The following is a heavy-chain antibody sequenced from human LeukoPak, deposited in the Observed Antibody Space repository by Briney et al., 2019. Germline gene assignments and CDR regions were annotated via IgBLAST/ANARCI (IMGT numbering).Heavy chain of an antibody. CDR1: GGTFSSYA. CDR3: ARDDGSSSWDYYYMDV. J-gene: IGHJ6*03. CDR2: IIPIFGTA. V-gene: IGHV1-69*05. Sequence: SVKVSCKASGGTFSSYAISWVRQAPGQGLEWMGGIIPIFGTANYAQKFQGRVTITTDESTSTAYMELSSLSSEDTAVYYCARDDGSSSWDYYYMDVWGKGTTVTV. D-gene: IGHD6-13*01.